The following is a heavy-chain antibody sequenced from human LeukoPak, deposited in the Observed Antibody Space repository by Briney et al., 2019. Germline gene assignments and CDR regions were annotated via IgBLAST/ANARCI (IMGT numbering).Heavy chain of an antibody. D-gene: IGHD4-11*01. V-gene: IGHV5-10-1*01. CDR3: ARHGPTTVLSTWDDY. Sequence: GESLEISCNGSGYXFTSYWISWVRQMPGKGLEWMGRIDPSDSYTNYSPSFQGHVTISADKSISTAYLQWSSLKASDTAMYYCARHGPTTVLSTWDDYWGQGTLVTVSS. J-gene: IGHJ4*02. CDR1: GYXFTSYW. CDR2: IDPSDSYT.